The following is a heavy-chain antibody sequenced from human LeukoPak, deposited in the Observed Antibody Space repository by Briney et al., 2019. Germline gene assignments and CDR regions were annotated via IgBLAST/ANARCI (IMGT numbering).Heavy chain of an antibody. V-gene: IGHV3-48*03. Sequence: GGSLRLSCAASGFTFSSYEMNWVRQAPGKGLEWVSYIISSGSTIFYADSVTGRFTLARDNGKHSLYLQMNCQRSKHTGVYFCARSDYGTLRGAFLIWGQGTMVIVSS. CDR2: IISSGSTI. J-gene: IGHJ3*02. CDR3: ARSDYGTLRGAFLI. D-gene: IGHD4/OR15-4a*01. CDR1: GFTFSSYE.